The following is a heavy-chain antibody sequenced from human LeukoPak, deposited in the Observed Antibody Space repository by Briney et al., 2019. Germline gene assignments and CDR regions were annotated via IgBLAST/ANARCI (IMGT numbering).Heavy chain of an antibody. CDR3: ARSFGYYDSSGYGLGHYFDY. J-gene: IGHJ4*02. CDR2: FDPEDGER. D-gene: IGHD3-22*01. Sequence: GASVKVSCKVSGYTLTELSMHWVRQAPGKGLEWMGGFDPEDGERVSAQKFQGRVTMTEDKSTDTAYMELSRLRSEDTAVYYCARSFGYYDSSGYGLGHYFDYWGQGTLVTVSS. V-gene: IGHV1-24*01. CDR1: GYTLTELS.